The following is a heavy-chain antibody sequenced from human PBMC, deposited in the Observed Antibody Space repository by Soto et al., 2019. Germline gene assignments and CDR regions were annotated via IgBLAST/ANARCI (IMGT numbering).Heavy chain of an antibody. D-gene: IGHD6-13*01. CDR2: IYYSGST. J-gene: IGHJ5*02. Sequence: PPGKGLEWIGSIYYSGSTYYNPSLKSRVTISVDTSKNQFSLKLSSVTAADTAVYYCARHQSHSSSYVDPWGQRTLVTVSS. CDR3: ARHQSHSSSYVDP. V-gene: IGHV4-39*01.